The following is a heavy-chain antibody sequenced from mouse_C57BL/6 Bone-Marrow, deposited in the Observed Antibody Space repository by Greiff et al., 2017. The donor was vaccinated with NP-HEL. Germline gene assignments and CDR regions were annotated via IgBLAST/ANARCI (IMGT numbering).Heavy chain of an antibody. V-gene: IGHV14-3*01. CDR3: ARKTTVVDWYFDV. CDR2: IDPANGNT. CDR1: GFNIKNSY. J-gene: IGHJ1*03. Sequence: VQLQQSVAELVRPGASVKLSCTASGFNIKNSYMHWVKQRPEQGLEWIGRIDPANGNTKYAPKFQGKATITADTSSNTAYLQLSSLTSEDTAIDSCARKTTVVDWYFDVWGTGTTVTVSS. D-gene: IGHD1-1*01.